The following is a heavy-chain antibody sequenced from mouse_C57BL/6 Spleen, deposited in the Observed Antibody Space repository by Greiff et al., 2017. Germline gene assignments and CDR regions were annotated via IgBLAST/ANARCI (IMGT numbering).Heavy chain of an antibody. Sequence: VQLQQSGPELVKPGASVKISCKASGYTFTDYYMNWVKQSHGKSLEWIGDINPNNGGTSYNQKFKGKATLTVDKSSSTAYMELRSLTSEDSAVYYCARRALRRAMDYWGQGTSVTVSS. CDR3: ARRALRRAMDY. V-gene: IGHV1-26*01. CDR2: INPNNGGT. J-gene: IGHJ4*01. D-gene: IGHD2-12*01. CDR1: GYTFTDYY.